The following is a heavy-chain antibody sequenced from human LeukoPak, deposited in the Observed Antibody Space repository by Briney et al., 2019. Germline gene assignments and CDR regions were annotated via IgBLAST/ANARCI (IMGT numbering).Heavy chain of an antibody. J-gene: IGHJ4*02. Sequence: PSETLSHTCAVSRYSISSGYHWAWIRQPPGKGLEWIGSIYRSGSAYYNPSLKSRVTISVDTSKNQFSLRVTSVTAADTAVYYCARVDYILDYWGQGTLVTVSS. CDR1: RYSISSGYH. CDR2: IYRSGSA. V-gene: IGHV4-38-2*01. CDR3: ARVDYILDY. D-gene: IGHD4-11*01.